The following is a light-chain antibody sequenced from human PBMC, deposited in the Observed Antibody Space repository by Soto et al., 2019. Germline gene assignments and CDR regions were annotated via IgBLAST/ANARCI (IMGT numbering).Light chain of an antibody. J-gene: IGKJ1*01. CDR1: RSVSSN. V-gene: IGKV3D-15*01. Sequence: EIVMTQSPATLSVSPGERAALSCRASRSVSSNLAWYQQKPGQAPRLLISGASTRATGIPARFSGRGSGTDFTLTISSLEPEDFAVYYCQQRSNWPPTWTFGQGTKVDI. CDR2: GAS. CDR3: QQRSNWPPTWT.